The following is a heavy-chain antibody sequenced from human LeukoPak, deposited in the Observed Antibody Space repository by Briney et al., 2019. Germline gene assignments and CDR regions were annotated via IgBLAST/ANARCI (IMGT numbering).Heavy chain of an antibody. D-gene: IGHD1-26*01. CDR2: IIPIFGTA. J-gene: IGHJ3*02. CDR3: ARDWSSGSYYGAFDI. CDR1: GGTFSSYA. Sequence: SVKVSCKASGGTFSSYAISWVRQAPGQGLEWMGGIIPIFGTANYAQNFQGRVTITADESTSTAYMQLSSLRSADTAVYYCARDWSSGSYYGAFDIWGQGTMVTVSS. V-gene: IGHV1-69*13.